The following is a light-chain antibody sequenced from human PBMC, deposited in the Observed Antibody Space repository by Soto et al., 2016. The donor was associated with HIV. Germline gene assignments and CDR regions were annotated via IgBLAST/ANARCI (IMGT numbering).Light chain of an antibody. CDR1: NIGSKG. CDR3: QVWDSSSDHVL. V-gene: IGLV3-21*03. CDR2: DDH. Sequence: SYELTQPPSVSVAPGKTARIICGGNNIGSKGVHWYQQRPGQAPVLVVYDDHDRPSGIPERFSGSNSGNTATLSISRVEAGDEADYYCQVWDSSSDHVLFGGGTKLTV. J-gene: IGLJ2*01.